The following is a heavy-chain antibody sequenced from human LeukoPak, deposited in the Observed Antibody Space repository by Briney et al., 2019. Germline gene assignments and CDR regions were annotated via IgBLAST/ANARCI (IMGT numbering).Heavy chain of an antibody. CDR1: GFTFSSYG. Sequence: GGSLRLSCEAPGFTFSSYGMHWVRPAPGKGLEWVAFIRYDGSNKYYADSVKGRFTISRDNSKNTLYLQMNSLRAEDTAVYYCAKVFPIAVAGTGYFDYWGQGTLVTVSS. CDR3: AKVFPIAVAGTGYFDY. V-gene: IGHV3-30*02. J-gene: IGHJ4*02. CDR2: IRYDGSNK. D-gene: IGHD6-19*01.